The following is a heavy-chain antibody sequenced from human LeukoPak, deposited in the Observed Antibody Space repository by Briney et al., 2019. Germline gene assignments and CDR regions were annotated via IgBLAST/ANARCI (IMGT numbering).Heavy chain of an antibody. Sequence: GGSLRLFCAASGFTVSGNYMSWVRQFPGKGMEGVAVSYSGDTTYYADSVKGRFTISRDYSKNTLYLQMNSLRPEDTAVYYWATRFSEQSWGQGALVTVSS. J-gene: IGHJ4*02. CDR3: ATRFSEQS. CDR2: SYSGDTT. V-gene: IGHV3-66*02. D-gene: IGHD3-3*01. CDR1: GFTVSGNY.